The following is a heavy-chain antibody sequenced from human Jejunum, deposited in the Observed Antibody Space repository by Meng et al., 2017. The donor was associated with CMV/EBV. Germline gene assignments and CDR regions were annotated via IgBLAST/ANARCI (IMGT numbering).Heavy chain of an antibody. CDR1: GLPLNSCG. V-gene: IGHV3-33*01. CDR3: ARDNDGSSHYSQFDY. Sequence: SGLPLNSCGRHWVRQFPGKGLGWVAVLWYDGSRKYFADSVQGRFSISRDDSKNTVYLQMNSLRAEDTAVYYCARDNDGSSHYSQFDYWGQGTLVTVSS. J-gene: IGHJ4*02. D-gene: IGHD3-22*01. CDR2: LWYDGSRK.